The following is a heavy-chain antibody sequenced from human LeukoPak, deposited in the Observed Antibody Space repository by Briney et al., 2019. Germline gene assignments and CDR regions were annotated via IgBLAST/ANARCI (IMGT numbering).Heavy chain of an antibody. CDR1: GGTFSSYA. V-gene: IGHV1-69*06. Sequence: ASVKVSCKASGGTFSSYAFSWVRQAPGQGLEWMGGIIPMFGTADYAQKFQGRVTITADKSTSTAYMELSSLRSEDTAVYYCASDRIIAVAGTSHYYYYYMDVWGKGTTVTVSS. D-gene: IGHD6-19*01. J-gene: IGHJ6*03. CDR3: ASDRIIAVAGTSHYYYYYMDV. CDR2: IIPMFGTA.